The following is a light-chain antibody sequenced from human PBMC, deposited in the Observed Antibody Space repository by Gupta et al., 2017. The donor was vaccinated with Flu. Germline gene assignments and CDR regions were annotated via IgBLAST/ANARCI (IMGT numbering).Light chain of an antibody. CDR1: NIESKT. Sequence: SYVLTQPPSVSVAPGRTARINCGGNNIESKTVHWYQQKPGQAPVLVVYDDGDRPSGIPERFSGSTSGNTATLTISGVEPGDAADYYCQVWDTSSDHPAFGGGTKLTVL. CDR3: QVWDTSSDHPA. J-gene: IGLJ2*01. V-gene: IGLV3-21*02. CDR2: DDG.